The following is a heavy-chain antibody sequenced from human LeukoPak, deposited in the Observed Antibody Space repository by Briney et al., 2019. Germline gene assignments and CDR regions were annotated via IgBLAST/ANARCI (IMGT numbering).Heavy chain of an antibody. CDR3: ARRQGCSSASCPPDS. CDR1: GYSFTTYW. J-gene: IGHJ4*02. V-gene: IGHV5-51*01. D-gene: IGHD2-2*01. Sequence: GESLKTSCRGSGYSFTTYWIGWVRQMPGKGLEWMGIIYPGDSDTRYSPSFQGQVTMSADKSINTAYLQWSSLKASDTAMYYCARRQGCSSASCPPDSWGQGTLVTVSS. CDR2: IYPGDSDT.